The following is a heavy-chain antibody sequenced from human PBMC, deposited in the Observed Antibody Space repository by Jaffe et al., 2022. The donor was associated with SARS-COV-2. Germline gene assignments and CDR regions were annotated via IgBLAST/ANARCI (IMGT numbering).Heavy chain of an antibody. D-gene: IGHD6-6*01. CDR3: AREIAAPNWFDP. Sequence: QVQLQESGPGLVKPSETLSLTCTVSGGSISSYYWSWIRQPPGKGLEWIGYIYYSGSTNYNPSLKSRVTISVDTSKNQFSLKLSSVTAADTAVYYCAREIAAPNWFDPWGQGTLVTVSS. CDR2: IYYSGST. V-gene: IGHV4-59*01. J-gene: IGHJ5*02. CDR1: GGSISSYY.